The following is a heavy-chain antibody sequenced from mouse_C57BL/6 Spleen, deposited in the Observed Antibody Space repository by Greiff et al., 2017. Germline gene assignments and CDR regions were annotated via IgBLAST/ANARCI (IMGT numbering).Heavy chain of an antibody. J-gene: IGHJ2*01. V-gene: IGHV3-6*01. CDR3: ARDSSGPLDY. CDR1: GYSITSGYY. CDR2: ISYDGSN. Sequence: VQLKQSGPGLVKPSQSLSLTCSVTGYSITSGYYWNWIRQFPGNKLEWMGYISYDGSNNYNPSLKNRISITRDTSKNQFFLKLNSVTTEDTATYYCARDSSGPLDYWGQGTTLTVSS. D-gene: IGHD3-2*02.